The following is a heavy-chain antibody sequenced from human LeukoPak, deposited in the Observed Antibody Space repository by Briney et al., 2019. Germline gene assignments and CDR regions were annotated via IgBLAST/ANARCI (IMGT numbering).Heavy chain of an antibody. CDR1: GFTFNNYA. Sequence: GGSLRLYCAASGFTFNNYAMNWVPQAPGKGLEWVSGISGFGGATNYADSVKGRVTISRDNSKNTLYLQMNSLRAEDTAVYYCAKEGDSSSWYEDWGQGTLVIFSS. J-gene: IGHJ4*02. D-gene: IGHD6-13*01. CDR3: AKEGDSSSWYED. V-gene: IGHV3-23*01. CDR2: ISGFGGAT.